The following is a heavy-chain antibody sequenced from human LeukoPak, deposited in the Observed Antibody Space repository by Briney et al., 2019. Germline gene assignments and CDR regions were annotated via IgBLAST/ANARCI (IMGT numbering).Heavy chain of an antibody. J-gene: IGHJ4*02. Sequence: PSETLSLTCTVSGGSISSSSYYWGWIRQPPGKGLEWIGSIYYSGSTYYNPSLKSRVTISVDTSKNQFSLKLSSVTAADTAVYYCARTPYDFWSGYWRTQFDDWGQGTLVTVSS. CDR3: ARTPYDFWSGYWRTQFDD. V-gene: IGHV4-39*01. D-gene: IGHD3-3*01. CDR1: GGSISSSSYY. CDR2: IYYSGST.